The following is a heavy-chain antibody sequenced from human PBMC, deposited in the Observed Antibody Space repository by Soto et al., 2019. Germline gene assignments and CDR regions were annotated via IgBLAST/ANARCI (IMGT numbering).Heavy chain of an antibody. CDR3: ARDMGYCISTSCSRSAAFDI. Sequence: GASVKVSCKASGYTFTSYAMHWVRQAPGQRLEWMGWINAGNGNTKYSQKFQGRVTITRDTSASTAYMELSSLRSEDTAVYYCARDMGYCISTSCSRSAAFDIWGQGTMVTVSS. J-gene: IGHJ3*02. D-gene: IGHD2-2*01. CDR1: GYTFTSYA. V-gene: IGHV1-3*01. CDR2: INAGNGNT.